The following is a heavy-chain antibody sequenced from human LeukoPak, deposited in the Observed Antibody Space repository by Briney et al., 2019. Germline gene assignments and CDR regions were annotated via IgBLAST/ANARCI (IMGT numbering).Heavy chain of an antibody. Sequence: GGSLRLSCTAYGFTFSSYSMNWVRQAPWKGLEWVSSISSSSSYIYYADSVKGRFAISRDNAKNSLYLQMNSLRAEDTAVYYCAREEGATTNYWGQGTLVTVSS. J-gene: IGHJ4*02. CDR2: ISSSSSYI. D-gene: IGHD1-26*01. CDR1: GFTFSSYS. CDR3: AREEGATTNY. V-gene: IGHV3-21*01.